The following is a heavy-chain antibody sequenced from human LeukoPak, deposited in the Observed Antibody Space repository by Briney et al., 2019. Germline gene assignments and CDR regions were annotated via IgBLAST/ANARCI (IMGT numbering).Heavy chain of an antibody. CDR3: ARRQTYFDY. J-gene: IGHJ4*02. CDR1: GGSISPYF. CDR2: IYTDGST. Sequence: SETLSHTCTVSGGSISPYFWSWIRQPPGKGLEWIGYIYTDGSTKYNPSLKSRVTISLDTSKNQFSLKLSSVTAADTAVYYCARRQTYFDYWGQGTLVTVSS. V-gene: IGHV4-4*09.